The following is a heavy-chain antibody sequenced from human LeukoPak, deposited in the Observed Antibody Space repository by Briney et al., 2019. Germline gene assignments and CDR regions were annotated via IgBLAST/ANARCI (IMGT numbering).Heavy chain of an antibody. J-gene: IGHJ4*02. CDR3: AKDRGYYYDSSAYGSYFDY. V-gene: IGHV3-43D*03. CDR1: GFTFDDYA. D-gene: IGHD3-22*01. Sequence: PGGSLRLSCAASGFTFDDYAMHWVRHAPGKGLEWVSLISWDGGSTYYADSVKGRFTISRDNSKNSLYLQMNSLRTEDTALYYCAKDRGYYYDSSAYGSYFDYWGQGTLVTVSS. CDR2: ISWDGGST.